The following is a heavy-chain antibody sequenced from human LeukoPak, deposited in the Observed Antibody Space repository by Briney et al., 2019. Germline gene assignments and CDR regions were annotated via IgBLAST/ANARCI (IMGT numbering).Heavy chain of an antibody. J-gene: IGHJ4*02. CDR2: VGISSGNT. D-gene: IGHD5-12*01. Sequence: GGSLRLSCAASGFTFSSYAMHWVRQAPGKGLEWISYVGISSGNTKYADSVKGRFTISGDSAKNSVYLQMNSLRVEDTAVYYCARDFRYAFDNWGQGTLVTVSS. CDR1: GFTFSSYA. CDR3: ARDFRYAFDN. V-gene: IGHV3-48*01.